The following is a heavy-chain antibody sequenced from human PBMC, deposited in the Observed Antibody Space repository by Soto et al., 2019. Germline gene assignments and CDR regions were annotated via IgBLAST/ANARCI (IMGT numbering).Heavy chain of an antibody. CDR1: GFTFSSYA. D-gene: IGHD3-3*01. V-gene: IGHV3-23*01. Sequence: GGSLRLSCAASGFTFSSYAMSWVRQAPGKGLEWVSSVSAGGDMTYYSDSVKGRFTISRDNSNNALFLQMNSLRAEDTAVYYCAKDIYDFWSGYSSDYYYGMDVWGQGTTVTVSS. J-gene: IGHJ6*02. CDR2: VSAGGDMT. CDR3: AKDIYDFWSGYSSDYYYGMDV.